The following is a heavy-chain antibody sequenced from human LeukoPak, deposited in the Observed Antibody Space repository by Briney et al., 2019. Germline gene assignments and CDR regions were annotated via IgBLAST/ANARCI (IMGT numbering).Heavy chain of an antibody. V-gene: IGHV4-4*07. Sequence: SETLSLTCTVSGGSITNYYWSWIRQPAGKGLEWIGRVYTSGSTNYNPSLKSRVTISVDTSKNQFSLKLSSVTAADTAVYYCARVATYGSGSYYNEYYYYMDVWGKGTTVTISS. CDR1: GGSITNYY. CDR2: VYTSGST. J-gene: IGHJ6*03. D-gene: IGHD3-10*01. CDR3: ARVATYGSGSYYNEYYYYMDV.